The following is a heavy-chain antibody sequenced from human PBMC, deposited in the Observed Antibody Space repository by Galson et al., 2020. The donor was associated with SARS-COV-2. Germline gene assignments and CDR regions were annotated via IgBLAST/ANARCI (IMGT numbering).Heavy chain of an antibody. Sequence: SQTLSLTCVISGETVSSNLTGWSWIRQPPSGGLEWLGRTFYKSNWFYDYAPSVRGRITISPDTSTNQVSLHLSSVTPEDTAIYYCGRGFQLWGPGTLVTVSS. CDR1: GETVSSNLTG. D-gene: IGHD1-1*01. CDR3: GRGFQL. J-gene: IGHJ1*01. V-gene: IGHV6-1*01. CDR2: TFYKSNWFY.